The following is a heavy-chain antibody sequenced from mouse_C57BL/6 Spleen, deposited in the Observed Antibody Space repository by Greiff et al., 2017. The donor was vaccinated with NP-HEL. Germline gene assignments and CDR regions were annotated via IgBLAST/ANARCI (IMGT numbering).Heavy chain of an antibody. V-gene: IGHV5-17*01. CDR2: ISSGSSTI. Sequence: DVHLVESGGGLVKPGGSLKLSCAASGFTFSDYGMHWVRQAPEKGLEWVAYISSGSSTIYYADTVKGRFTISRDNAKNTLFLQMTSLRSEDTAMDYCARAPYGWYFDYWGQGTTLTVSS. CDR3: ARAPYGWYFDY. J-gene: IGHJ2*01. D-gene: IGHD1-1*01. CDR1: GFTFSDYG.